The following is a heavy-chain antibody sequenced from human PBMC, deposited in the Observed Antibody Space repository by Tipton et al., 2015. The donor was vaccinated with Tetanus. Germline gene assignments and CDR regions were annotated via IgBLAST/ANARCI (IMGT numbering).Heavy chain of an antibody. Sequence: TLSLTCTVSGGSIRGGTFYWGWIRQPPGKGLEWIGSIYESGDTYYIPSLKSRVTISVDTSKNQFSLNPNSMAAADTGVYYCARHQSGYFTPFDYWGQGALVTVAS. CDR2: IYESGDT. D-gene: IGHD3-3*01. J-gene: IGHJ4*02. V-gene: IGHV4-39*01. CDR1: GGSIRGGTFY. CDR3: ARHQSGYFTPFDY.